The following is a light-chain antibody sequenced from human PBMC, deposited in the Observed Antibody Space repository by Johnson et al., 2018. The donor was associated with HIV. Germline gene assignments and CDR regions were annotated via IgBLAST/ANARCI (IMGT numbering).Light chain of an antibody. CDR1: SSNIGNNY. CDR2: ENN. V-gene: IGLV1-51*02. Sequence: QSVLTQPPSVSAAPGQKVTISCSGSSSNIGNNYVSWYQQLPGTAPKLLIYENNKRPSGIPDRFSGSKSGTSATLGIPGLKTGDEADYYCGTCDSSLSAGVFGTGTKVTVL. CDR3: GTCDSSLSAGV. J-gene: IGLJ1*01.